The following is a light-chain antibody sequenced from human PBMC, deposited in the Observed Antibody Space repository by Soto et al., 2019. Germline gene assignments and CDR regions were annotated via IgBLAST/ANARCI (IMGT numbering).Light chain of an antibody. Sequence: DIQMTQSPSSLSATAGHRVTITCKASQDIRKYLNWYQQKPGKAPNLLIYDTSNLETGVPSRFSGSGSGTDFTLTISSLQPEDIATYYCQQYENLPLTFGGGTKVDIK. J-gene: IGKJ4*01. CDR2: DTS. CDR3: QQYENLPLT. V-gene: IGKV1-33*01. CDR1: QDIRKY.